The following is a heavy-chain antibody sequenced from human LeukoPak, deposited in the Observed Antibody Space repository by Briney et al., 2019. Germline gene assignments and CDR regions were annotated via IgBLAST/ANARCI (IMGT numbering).Heavy chain of an antibody. CDR1: GYSFTSYW. CDR2: IYPGDSDT. CDR3: ARQRFTMRAYAGNWFDP. D-gene: IGHD3-10*01. J-gene: IGHJ5*02. V-gene: IGHV5-51*01. Sequence: GESLKISCKGSGYSFTSYWIGWVRQMPGKGLEWMGIIYPGDSDTRYSPSFQGRVTISADKSISTAYLQWSSLKASDTAMYYCARQRFTMRAYAGNWFDPWGQGNLVTVSS.